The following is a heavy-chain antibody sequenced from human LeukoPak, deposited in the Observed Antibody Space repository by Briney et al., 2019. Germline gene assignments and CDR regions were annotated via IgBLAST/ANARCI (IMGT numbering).Heavy chain of an antibody. CDR3: ARGIMITFGGVIAEYYFDY. CDR1: GYTFTGYY. Sequence: ASVKFYCKASGYTFTGYYMHWVRQAPGQGLEWMGWINPNSGGTNYAQKFQGRVTMTRDTSISTAYMELSRLRSDDTAVYYCARGIMITFGGVIAEYYFDYWGQGPLDTVSS. D-gene: IGHD3-16*02. V-gene: IGHV1-2*02. J-gene: IGHJ4*02. CDR2: INPNSGGT.